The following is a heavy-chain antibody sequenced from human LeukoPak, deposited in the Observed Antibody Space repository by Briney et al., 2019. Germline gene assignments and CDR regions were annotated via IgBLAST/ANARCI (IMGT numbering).Heavy chain of an antibody. D-gene: IGHD5-24*01. CDR2: IIPILGIA. CDR1: GGTFSSYT. CDR3: ARSTYGWLQSYGDY. V-gene: IGHV1-69*02. Sequence: SVKVSCKASGGTFSSYTISWVRQAPGQGLEWMARIIPILGIANYAQKFQGRVTITADKSTSTAYMELSSLRSEDTAVYYCARSTYGWLQSYGDYWGQGTLVTVSS. J-gene: IGHJ4*02.